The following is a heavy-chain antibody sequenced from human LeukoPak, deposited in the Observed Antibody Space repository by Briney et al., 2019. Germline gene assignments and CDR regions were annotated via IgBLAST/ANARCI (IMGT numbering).Heavy chain of an antibody. Sequence: PSETLSLTCTVSGGSISSDYWSWIRHPPGKGLEWIGYIYYSGTTNYNPSLKSRVTMSLDTSKNQFSLKLSSVTAADTAVYYCARVPVYGSGRNWFDPWGQGTLVTVSS. CDR3: ARVPVYGSGRNWFDP. D-gene: IGHD3-10*01. CDR2: IYYSGTT. V-gene: IGHV4-59*01. CDR1: GGSISSDY. J-gene: IGHJ5*02.